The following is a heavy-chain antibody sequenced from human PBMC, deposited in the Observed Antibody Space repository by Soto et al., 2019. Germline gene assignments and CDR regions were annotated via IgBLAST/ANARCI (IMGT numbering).Heavy chain of an antibody. D-gene: IGHD1-26*01. CDR1: GYTFTTYA. CDR3: ARVRAIRWSYSPFDY. V-gene: IGHV1-3*01. Sequence: QVQLVQSGAEVKKPGASVRISCKASGYTFTTYAIYWVRQAPGQRLEWMGWINAGNGNTRYSQKFQGRVTITRDTSASTAYMELSNLRSEDTAVYYCARVRAIRWSYSPFDYWGQGTLVTVSS. CDR2: INAGNGNT. J-gene: IGHJ4*02.